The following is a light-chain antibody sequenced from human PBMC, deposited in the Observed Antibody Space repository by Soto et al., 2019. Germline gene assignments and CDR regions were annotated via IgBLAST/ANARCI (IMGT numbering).Light chain of an antibody. Sequence: DIQMTQSPSSLSASVGDRVTITCQASRDLDKFLNWYQQKRGKAPKLLIDDASNLATGVPSRGSGSGSGTHFTFTISSLQPEDVATYYCQQYDDLPITCGQGTRLQIK. CDR3: QQYDDLPIT. J-gene: IGKJ5*01. CDR2: DAS. CDR1: RDLDKF. V-gene: IGKV1-33*01.